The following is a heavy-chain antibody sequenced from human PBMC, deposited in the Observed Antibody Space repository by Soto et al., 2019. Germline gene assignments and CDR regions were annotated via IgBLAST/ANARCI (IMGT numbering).Heavy chain of an antibody. CDR1: GFTFSSYG. J-gene: IGHJ6*02. CDR3: AKDRSTMVRGVIQGGYYYYYYGMDV. Sequence: QVQLVESGGGVVQPGRSLRLSCAASGFTFSSYGMHWVRQAPGKGLEWVAVISYAGSNKYYADSVKGRFTISRDNSKNTLYRQVNSLRVEDTAVYYCAKDRSTMVRGVIQGGYYYYYYGMDVWGQGTTVTVSS. CDR2: ISYAGSNK. D-gene: IGHD3-10*01. V-gene: IGHV3-30*18.